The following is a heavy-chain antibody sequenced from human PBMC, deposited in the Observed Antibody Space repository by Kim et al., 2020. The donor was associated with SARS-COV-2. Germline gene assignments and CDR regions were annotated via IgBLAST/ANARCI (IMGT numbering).Heavy chain of an antibody. V-gene: IGHV3-7*01. D-gene: IGHD3-22*01. Sequence: GGSLRLSCAASGFTFSSYWMSWVRQAPGKGLEWVANIKQDGSEKYYVDSVKGRFTISRDNAKNSLYLQMNSLRAEDTAVYYCARDNGPIIITDYYYYGMDVWGQGTTVTVSS. CDR3: ARDNGPIIITDYYYYGMDV. CDR1: GFTFSSYW. CDR2: IKQDGSEK. J-gene: IGHJ6*02.